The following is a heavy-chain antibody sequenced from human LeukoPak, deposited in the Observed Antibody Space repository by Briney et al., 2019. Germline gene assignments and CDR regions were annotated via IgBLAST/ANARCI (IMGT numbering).Heavy chain of an antibody. CDR1: GGYISTYY. J-gene: IGHJ4*02. Sequence: SETLSLTCTVSGGYISTYYWSWIRQSAGKGLEWIGRIYSSGSANYNPSLKSRLAMSVDTSKNQFSLKLSSVTAADTAVYYCARARGDSSGWYYFDYWGQGTLVTVSS. CDR3: ARARGDSSGWYYFDY. CDR2: IYSSGSA. V-gene: IGHV4-4*07. D-gene: IGHD6-19*01.